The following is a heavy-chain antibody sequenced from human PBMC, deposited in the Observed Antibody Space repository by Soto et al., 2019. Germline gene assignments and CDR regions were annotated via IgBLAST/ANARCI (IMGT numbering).Heavy chain of an antibody. V-gene: IGHV1-3*01. Sequence: GASVKLSCKASGYTFTSYAMHWVRQAPGQRLEWMGWIDAGNGNTKYSQKFQGRVTMTTDTSTSTAYMELRSLRSDDTAVYYCARGVGSGTYYNQYNWFDPWGQGTLVTVSS. J-gene: IGHJ5*02. CDR1: GYTFTSYA. D-gene: IGHD3-10*01. CDR3: ARGVGSGTYYNQYNWFDP. CDR2: IDAGNGNT.